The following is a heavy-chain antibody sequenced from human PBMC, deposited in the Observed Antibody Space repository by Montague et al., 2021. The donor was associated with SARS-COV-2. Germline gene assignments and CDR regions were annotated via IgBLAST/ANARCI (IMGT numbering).Heavy chain of an antibody. Sequence: SETLSLTCTVSGGSMSDHYWAWIRQPPGKGLEWLAYIYYSGGIXSXASXXXRVSMSVDTSKNQFSLKLTSVTAADTAAYYCARAVSVRRAVNWFDPWGQGTLVTVSS. J-gene: IGHJ5*02. D-gene: IGHD3-10*01. CDR2: IYYSGGI. CDR1: GGSMSDHY. CDR3: ARAVSVRRAVNWFDP. V-gene: IGHV4-59*11.